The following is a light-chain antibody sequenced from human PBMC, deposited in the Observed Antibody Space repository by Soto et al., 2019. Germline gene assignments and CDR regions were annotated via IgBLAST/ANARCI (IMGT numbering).Light chain of an antibody. CDR1: QSVRSY. CDR2: DAS. Sequence: EIVLTQSPATLSLSPGERATLSCRASQSVRSYLAWYQQKPGQAPRLLIYDASNRAPGIPARFSGSGSGTDFTLAISRLEPEDFAVYYCQQRSDWPSTFGGGTKVQIK. CDR3: QQRSDWPST. J-gene: IGKJ4*01. V-gene: IGKV3-11*01.